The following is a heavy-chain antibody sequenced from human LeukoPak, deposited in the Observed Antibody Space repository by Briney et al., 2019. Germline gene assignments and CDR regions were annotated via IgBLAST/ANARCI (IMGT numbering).Heavy chain of an antibody. V-gene: IGHV3-23*01. D-gene: IGHD2-2*02. J-gene: IGHJ3*01. CDR3: AKGYRGIEAFDV. CDR1: GFTFSTSA. Sequence: GGSLRLSRAASGFTFSTSAMSWVRQAPGKGLEWVSAITGGGDYTYYADSVKGRFTISRDNPKNAVYLQMISLRAEDTAVYYCAKGYRGIEAFDVWGQGTMVTVSS. CDR2: ITGGGDYT.